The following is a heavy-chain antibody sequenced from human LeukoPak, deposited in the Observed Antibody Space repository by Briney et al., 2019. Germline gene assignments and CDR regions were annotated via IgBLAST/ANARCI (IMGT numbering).Heavy chain of an antibody. CDR2: ISAYNGNT. V-gene: IGHV1-18*01. Sequence: ASVKVSCKASGYTFTSYGISWVRQAPGQGLEWMGWISAYNGNTNYAQKLQGRVTMTTDTSTSTAYMELRSLRSDDTAVYYCARDDVVVVAATSTTYFDYWGQGTLVTVSS. CDR3: ARDDVVVVAATSTTYFDY. CDR1: GYTFTSYG. D-gene: IGHD2-15*01. J-gene: IGHJ4*02.